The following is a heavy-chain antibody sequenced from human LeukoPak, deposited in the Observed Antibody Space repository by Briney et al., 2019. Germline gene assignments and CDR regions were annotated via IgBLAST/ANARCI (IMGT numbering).Heavy chain of an antibody. D-gene: IGHD3-10*01. V-gene: IGHV3-7*04. J-gene: IGHJ3*01. Sequence: GGSLRLSCAASGFTFSNYWMSWVRQAPGKGLKWVANIQEDGTKQYYVDSVKGRCTFSRDNVKSSLYLQMNSLRGEDTAVYYCARLGYYGSGSYAFDVWGQGTMVTVSS. CDR3: ARLGYYGSGSYAFDV. CDR1: GFTFSNYW. CDR2: IQEDGTKQ.